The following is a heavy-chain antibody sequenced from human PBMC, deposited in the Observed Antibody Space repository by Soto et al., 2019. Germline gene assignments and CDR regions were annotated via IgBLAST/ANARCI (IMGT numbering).Heavy chain of an antibody. CDR1: GGTFSSYA. Sequence: GASVKVSCKASGGTFSSYAISWVRQAPGQGLEWMGGIIPIFGTGNYAQKFQGRVTITADESTSTAYMELSSLRSEDTAVYYCASPQSTQPHGSGSINYYHYGMDVWGQGTTVTVSS. CDR3: ASPQSTQPHGSGSINYYHYGMDV. J-gene: IGHJ6*02. V-gene: IGHV1-69*13. D-gene: IGHD3-10*01. CDR2: IIPIFGTG.